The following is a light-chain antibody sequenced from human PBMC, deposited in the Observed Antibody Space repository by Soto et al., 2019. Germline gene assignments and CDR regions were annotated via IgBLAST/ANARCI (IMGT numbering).Light chain of an antibody. V-gene: IGKV3-11*01. Sequence: ETVLTQSPATLSLSPWESATLSCRASQSVSTYLAWYQQKPGQAPRLLIYDASNRVTGIPARFRGSGSGTDFTLTISSLEPDDFAVYYCQQRSNWQITFGQGTRLENK. CDR3: QQRSNWQIT. J-gene: IGKJ5*01. CDR1: QSVSTY. CDR2: DAS.